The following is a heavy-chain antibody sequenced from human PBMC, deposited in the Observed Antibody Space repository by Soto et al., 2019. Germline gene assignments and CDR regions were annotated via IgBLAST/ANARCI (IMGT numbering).Heavy chain of an antibody. Sequence: ASVKVSCKASGYTFTSYAMHWVRQAPGQRLEWMGWINAGNGNTKYSQKFQGRVTITRDTSASTAYMELSSLRSEDTAVYYCARERGLLSFGELLPSYWGQGTLVTVSS. CDR3: ARERGLLSFGELLPSY. CDR1: GYTFTSYA. CDR2: INAGNGNT. J-gene: IGHJ4*02. V-gene: IGHV1-3*01. D-gene: IGHD3-10*01.